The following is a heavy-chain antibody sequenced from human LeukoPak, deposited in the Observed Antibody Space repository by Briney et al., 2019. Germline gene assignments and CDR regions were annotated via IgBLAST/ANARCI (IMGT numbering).Heavy chain of an antibody. Sequence: PGGSLRLSCAASGFTFSSYGMHWVRQAPGKGLEWVAVISYDGSNKYYADSVKGRFTISRDNSKNTLYLQMNSLRAEDTAVYYCAKDEGGSVFDCWGQGTLVTVSS. CDR3: AKDEGGSVFDC. J-gene: IGHJ4*02. CDR1: GFTFSSYG. D-gene: IGHD5-12*01. V-gene: IGHV3-30*18. CDR2: ISYDGSNK.